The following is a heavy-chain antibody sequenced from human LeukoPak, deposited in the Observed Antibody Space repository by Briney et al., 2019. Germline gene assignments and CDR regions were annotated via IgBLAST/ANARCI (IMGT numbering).Heavy chain of an antibody. J-gene: IGHJ4*02. CDR3: ARRGEGGSTFDY. CDR1: GYTLTGLS. Sequence: GASVMVSCEVSGYTLTGLSMHWVRQAPGKALEWMGGFDPEDGETIYAQKFQGRVTITADKSTSTAYMELSSLRSEDTAVYYCARRGEGGSTFDYWGQGTLVTVSS. D-gene: IGHD2-2*01. V-gene: IGHV1-24*01. CDR2: FDPEDGET.